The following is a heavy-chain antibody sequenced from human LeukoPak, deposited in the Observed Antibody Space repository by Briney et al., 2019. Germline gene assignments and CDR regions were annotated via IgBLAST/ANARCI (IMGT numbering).Heavy chain of an antibody. CDR1: GFTVGSNY. Sequence: PGGSLRLSCAASGFTVGSNYMTWVRQAPGKGLEWFSVIYSGGSTNYTASVKGRFTISRDNSKNTLYLQMNSLRAEDTAVYYCARDHCSGGSCYSAYWGQGTLVTVSS. CDR2: IYSGGST. J-gene: IGHJ4*02. V-gene: IGHV3-53*01. CDR3: ARDHCSGGSCYSAY. D-gene: IGHD2-15*01.